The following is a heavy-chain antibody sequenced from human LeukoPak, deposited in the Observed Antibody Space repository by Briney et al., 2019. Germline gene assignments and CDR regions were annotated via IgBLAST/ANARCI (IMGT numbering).Heavy chain of an antibody. J-gene: IGHJ4*02. Sequence: GGSLRLSCAASGFTFSTYVINWVRRAPGKGLEWISYITGSGNTRYYADSVKGRFTVSRDNAKNTLYLQVNNLRAEDTAVYYCARGPNSNWSGLDFWGQGTLLTVSS. CDR1: GFTFSTYV. D-gene: IGHD6-6*01. CDR3: ARGPNSNWSGLDF. V-gene: IGHV3-48*04. CDR2: ITGSGNTR.